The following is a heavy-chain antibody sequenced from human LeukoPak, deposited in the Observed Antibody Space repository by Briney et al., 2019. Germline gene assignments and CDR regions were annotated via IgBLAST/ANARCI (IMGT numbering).Heavy chain of an antibody. CDR1: GFTLSSYA. D-gene: IGHD2-21*02. CDR3: AKEGQTAVGYYYYGMDV. J-gene: IGHJ6*02. Sequence: GGSLRLSCAASGFTLSSYAMSWVRQAPGKGPEWVSAISGSGGSTYYADSVKGRFTISRDNSKNTLYLQMNSLRAEDTAVYYCAKEGQTAVGYYYYGMDVWGQGTTVTVSS. CDR2: ISGSGGST. V-gene: IGHV3-23*01.